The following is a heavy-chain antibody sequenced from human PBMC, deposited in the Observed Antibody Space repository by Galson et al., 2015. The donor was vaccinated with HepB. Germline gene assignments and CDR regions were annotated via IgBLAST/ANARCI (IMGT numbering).Heavy chain of an antibody. Sequence: SLRLSCAASGFTFSSYWMSWVRQAPGKGLEWVANIKQDGSEKYYVDSVKGRVTISRDNAKNSLYLQMNSLRAEDTAVYYCARDQGNSRRYYYYGMDVWGQGTTVTVSS. D-gene: IGHD4-23*01. CDR2: IKQDGSEK. CDR1: GFTFSSYW. V-gene: IGHV3-7*03. J-gene: IGHJ6*02. CDR3: ARDQGNSRRYYYYGMDV.